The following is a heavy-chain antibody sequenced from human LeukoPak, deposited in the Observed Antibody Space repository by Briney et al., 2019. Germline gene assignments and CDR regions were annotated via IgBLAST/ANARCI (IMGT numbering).Heavy chain of an antibody. Sequence: GSSVKVSCKASGDTFSSYAISWVRQAPGQGLEWMGWISAYNGNTNYAQKLQGRVTMTTDTSTSTAYMELRSLRSDDTAVYYCARVPDYYDSSGYYHDAFDIWGQGTMVTVSS. CDR3: ARVPDYYDSSGYYHDAFDI. CDR1: GDTFSSYA. V-gene: IGHV1-18*01. J-gene: IGHJ3*02. CDR2: ISAYNGNT. D-gene: IGHD3-22*01.